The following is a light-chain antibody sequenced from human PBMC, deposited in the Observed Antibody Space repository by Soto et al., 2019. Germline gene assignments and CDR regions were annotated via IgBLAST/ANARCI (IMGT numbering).Light chain of an antibody. J-gene: IGKJ1*01. Sequence: DIQLTQSPSFLSASVGDRVTITCRASQGISSYLAWYQQEPGKAPKRLSDAAATLPSGVPPSFSGSGSGTEFTPTPSSLRPEDFATSYCQQLNSYPRTYGQGTKVE. CDR3: QQLNSYPRT. CDR2: AAA. V-gene: IGKV1-9*01. CDR1: QGISSY.